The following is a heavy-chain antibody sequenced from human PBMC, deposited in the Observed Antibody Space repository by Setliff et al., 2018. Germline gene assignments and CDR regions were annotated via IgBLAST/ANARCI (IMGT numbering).Heavy chain of an antibody. CDR1: GYSFPNYW. CDR2: IYPGDSDT. V-gene: IGHV5-51*01. D-gene: IGHD3-3*01. Sequence: LKISCKGSGYSFPNYWIGWVRQMPGKGLEWMGIIYPGDSDTRYSPSFQGQVTISADKSISTAYLQWSSLKASDTAMYYCARQAIFGSDAFDIWGQGTMVTVS. CDR3: ARQAIFGSDAFDI. J-gene: IGHJ3*02.